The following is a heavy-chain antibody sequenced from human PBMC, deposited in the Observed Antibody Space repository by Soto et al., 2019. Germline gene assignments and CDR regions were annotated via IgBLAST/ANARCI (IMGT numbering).Heavy chain of an antibody. D-gene: IGHD2-15*01. V-gene: IGHV4-59*01. CDR1: GGSISSYY. CDR3: ARSLVVVAATVFDY. Sequence: SETLSLTCTVSGGSISSYYWSWIRQPPGKGLEWIGYIYYSGSTNYNPSLKSRVTISVDTSKNQFSLKLSSVTAADTAVYYCARSLVVVAATVFDYWGQGTLVTVSS. CDR2: IYYSGST. J-gene: IGHJ4*02.